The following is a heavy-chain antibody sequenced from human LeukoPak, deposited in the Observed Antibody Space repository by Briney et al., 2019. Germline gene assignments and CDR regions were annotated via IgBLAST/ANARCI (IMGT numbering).Heavy chain of an antibody. D-gene: IGHD3-16*01. V-gene: IGHV3-7*01. Sequence: GGSLRLSCVASGFTVDTYWMGWVRQAPGKGLDWVAHIKEDGTWKYYVDSVRGRFTISRDNAKNSLFLQMNSLRVEDTAVFYCVAWGSLVVWGQGTLVTVSS. CDR3: VAWGSLVV. J-gene: IGHJ4*02. CDR2: IKEDGTWK. CDR1: GFTVDTYW.